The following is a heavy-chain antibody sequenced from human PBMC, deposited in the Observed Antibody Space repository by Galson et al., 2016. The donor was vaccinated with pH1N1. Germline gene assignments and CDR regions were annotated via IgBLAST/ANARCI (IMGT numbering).Heavy chain of an antibody. J-gene: IGHJ6*02. CDR3: VRSGTMNYYYTMDV. CDR1: GDSINSGGYS. V-gene: IGHV4-30-2*01. CDR2: VFHSGTV. Sequence: TLSLTCIVSGDSINSGGYSWNWIRQTLAKGLEWIGYVFHSGTVYYNPSLKSRVTISVDRSKNQLSLKLTSVTAADTAVYYCVRSGTMNYYYTMDVWGQGTTVTVSS. D-gene: IGHD3-22*01.